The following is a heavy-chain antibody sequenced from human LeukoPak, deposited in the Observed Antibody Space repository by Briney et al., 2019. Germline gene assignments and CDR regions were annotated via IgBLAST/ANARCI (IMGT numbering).Heavy chain of an antibody. D-gene: IGHD4-17*01. J-gene: IGHJ6*01. CDR2: ISSGGHDI. CDR3: ARHGDGFYYGMDV. V-gene: IGHV3-21*01. Sequence: GGSLRLSCAASDFTFSRYSMNWFRQAPGEGLEWVSSISSGGHDIYYADSVKGRFTISRDNAKNSLYLQMNSLRVEDTAVYYCARHGDGFYYGMDVWGQGTTVTVSS. CDR1: DFTFSRYS.